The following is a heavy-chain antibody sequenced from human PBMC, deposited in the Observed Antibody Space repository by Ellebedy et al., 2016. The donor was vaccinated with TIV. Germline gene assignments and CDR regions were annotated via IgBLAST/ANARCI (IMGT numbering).Heavy chain of an antibody. V-gene: IGHV6-1*01. Sequence: MPSETLSLTCAISGDSVSSNSAAWNRIRQSPSSGLEWLGRTYFMSNSYSEYAVSVKSRITISPDTSKNQFSLQLNSVTPEETAVYYCARGGSNSGFDYWGQGTRVTVSS. CDR2: TYFMSNSYS. J-gene: IGHJ4*02. D-gene: IGHD4-11*01. CDR1: GDSVSSNSAA. CDR3: ARGGSNSGFDY.